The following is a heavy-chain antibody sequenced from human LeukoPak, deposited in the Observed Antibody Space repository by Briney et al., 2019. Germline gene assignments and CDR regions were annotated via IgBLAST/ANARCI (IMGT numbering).Heavy chain of an antibody. V-gene: IGHV4-34*01. CDR3: ARDPCSRSSCPLRY. J-gene: IGHJ4*02. D-gene: IGHD6-13*01. Sequence: SETLSLTCGVSGGSLSGYYCNWIRQTSGKGLEWIGEINHSGTTNFDPSLRGRVAISVDRSNNQCSLSLTSVTAADTAVYYCARDPCSRSSCPLRYWGQGTQVTVSS. CDR1: GGSLSGYY. CDR2: INHSGTT.